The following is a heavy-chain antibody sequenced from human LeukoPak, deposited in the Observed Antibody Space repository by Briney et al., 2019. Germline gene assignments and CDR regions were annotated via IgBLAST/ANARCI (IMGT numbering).Heavy chain of an antibody. CDR1: GFTFSSYA. J-gene: IGHJ3*01. D-gene: IGHD3-3*01. V-gene: IGHV3-23*01. Sequence: GGSLRLSCAASGFTFSSYAMSWVRQAPGKGLEWVSAISGSGGSTYYADSVKGRFTISRDISKNTLYLQMGSLRGDDMGVYYCARERLGVVIFDDAFDVWGQGTMVTVSS. CDR2: ISGSGGST. CDR3: ARERLGVVIFDDAFDV.